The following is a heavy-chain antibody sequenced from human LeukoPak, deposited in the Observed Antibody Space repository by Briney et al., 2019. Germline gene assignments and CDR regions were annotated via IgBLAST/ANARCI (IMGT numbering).Heavy chain of an antibody. CDR2: IIPIFGTA. V-gene: IGHV1-69*05. CDR3: ARDTYDSSGYHYGYYFDY. J-gene: IGHJ4*02. CDR1: GGTFSSYA. D-gene: IGHD3-22*01. Sequence: SVKVSCKASGGTFSSYAISWVRQAPGQGLEWMGRIIPIFGTANYAQKLQGRVTITTDESTSTAYMELSSLRSEDTAVYYCARDTYDSSGYHYGYYFDYWGQGTLVTVSS.